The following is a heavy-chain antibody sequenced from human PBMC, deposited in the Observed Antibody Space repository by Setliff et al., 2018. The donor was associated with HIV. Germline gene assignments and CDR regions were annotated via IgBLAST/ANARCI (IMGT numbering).Heavy chain of an antibody. CDR3: ARYGVVPAAMDYYGLDV. D-gene: IGHD2-2*01. CDR2: IYYSGST. Sequence: SETLSLTCTVSGGSISRSSYYWGWIRQPPGKGLEWIGSIYYSGSTYYNPSLKSRVTISVDTSKNQFSLKLSSATAADTAVYYCARYGVVPAAMDYYGLDVWGQGTTVTVSS. CDR1: GGSISRSSYY. J-gene: IGHJ6*02. V-gene: IGHV4-39*07.